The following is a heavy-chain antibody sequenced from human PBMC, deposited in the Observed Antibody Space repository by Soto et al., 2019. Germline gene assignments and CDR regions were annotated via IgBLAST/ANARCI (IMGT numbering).Heavy chain of an antibody. J-gene: IGHJ5*01. Sequence: QLQLQESGPGLVKPSETLSLTCTVSGGSISSSSYYWGWIRQPPGKGLEWIGSIYYSGSTYYNPSLKRRVTLSVDTAKIRFALKLSPVTAADTAVYSCASRGSGSYSDSWGQGTLVTVSS. D-gene: IGHD3-10*01. V-gene: IGHV4-39*01. CDR3: ASRGSGSYSDS. CDR1: GGSISSSSYY. CDR2: IYYSGST.